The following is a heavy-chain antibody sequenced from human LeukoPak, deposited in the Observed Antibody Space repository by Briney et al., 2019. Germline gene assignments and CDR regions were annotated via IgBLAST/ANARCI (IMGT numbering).Heavy chain of an antibody. D-gene: IGHD6-13*01. CDR1: GGTFSSYA. CDR3: ARVSLDSSSWYEPDFHIGYYYYGMDV. Sequence: ASVKVSCKASGGTFSSYAISWVRQAPEQGLGWMGGIIPIFGTANYAQKFQGRVTITADESTSTAYMELSSLRSEDTAVYYCARVSLDSSSWYEPDFHIGYYYYGMDVWGQGTTVTVSS. V-gene: IGHV1-69*01. CDR2: IIPIFGTA. J-gene: IGHJ6*02.